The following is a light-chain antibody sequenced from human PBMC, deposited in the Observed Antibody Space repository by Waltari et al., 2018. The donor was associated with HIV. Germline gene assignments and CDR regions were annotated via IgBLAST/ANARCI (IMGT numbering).Light chain of an antibody. CDR1: SGNIANNY. J-gene: IGLJ3*02. CDR2: EDR. Sequence: FMLTQPHSVSESPGKTVIISCTRDSGNIANNYVQWFQRRPGSAPTTLLDEDRRRPSGGPARFSGAIDRSANAASLTISGVMTEDEADYYCQSFDTTNHWVFGGGTKLTVL. CDR3: QSFDTTNHWV. V-gene: IGLV6-57*03.